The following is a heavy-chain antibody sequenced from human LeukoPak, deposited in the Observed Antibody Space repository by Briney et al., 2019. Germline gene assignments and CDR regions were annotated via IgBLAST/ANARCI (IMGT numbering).Heavy chain of an antibody. CDR2: VYYSGNT. CDR3: ARGYSGSYIYY. CDR1: GGSYY. V-gene: IGHV4-59*13. Sequence: SETLSLTCTVSGGSYYWSWIRQPPGKGLEWIGFVYYSGNTNYNPSLKSRVTISLDTSKNQFSLKLRSVTAADTAVYYCARGYSGSYIYYWGQGTLVTVSS. D-gene: IGHD1-26*01. J-gene: IGHJ4*02.